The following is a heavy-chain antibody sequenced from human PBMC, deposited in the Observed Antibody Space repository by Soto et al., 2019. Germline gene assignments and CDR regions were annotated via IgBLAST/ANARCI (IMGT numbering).Heavy chain of an antibody. J-gene: IGHJ4*02. Sequence: GGSLRLSCAASGFTFSTYSMNWVRQAPGKGLEWVSTISHRSATTYYADSVKGRFTVSRDNSKNTLYLQMNSLSDEDTAVYYCARQIVELIPYFDHWGQGSLVTVSS. CDR1: GFTFSTYS. V-gene: IGHV3-21*04. D-gene: IGHD3-22*01. CDR3: ARQIVELIPYFDH. CDR2: ISHRSATT.